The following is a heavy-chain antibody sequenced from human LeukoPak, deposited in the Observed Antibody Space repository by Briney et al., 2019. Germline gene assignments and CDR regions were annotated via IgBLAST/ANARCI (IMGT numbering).Heavy chain of an antibody. CDR2: ISRSGSTI. D-gene: IGHD3-10*01. Sequence: GGSLRLSCAASGFTFSSYEMNWVRQAPGKGLEWVSYISRSGSTIYYADSVKGRFTISRDNAKNSLYLQMNSLRAEDTAVYYCARERDPGYYYYYMDVWGKGTTVTISS. V-gene: IGHV3-48*03. CDR3: ARERDPGYYYYYMDV. J-gene: IGHJ6*03. CDR1: GFTFSSYE.